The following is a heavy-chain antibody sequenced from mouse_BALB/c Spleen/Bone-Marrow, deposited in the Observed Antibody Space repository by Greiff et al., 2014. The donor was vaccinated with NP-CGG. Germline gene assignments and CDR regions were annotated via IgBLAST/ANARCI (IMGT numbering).Heavy chain of an antibody. V-gene: IGHV14-3*02. CDR3: ASYVYGYYFDY. CDR1: GFKIKDTY. CDR2: IDPANGNT. J-gene: IGHJ2*01. Sequence: VQLQQSGAELLKPGASVKLSCPASGFKIKDTYMHWVEQRPEQGLEWIGRIDPANGNTKYDPKFQGKATITADTSSNTAYLQLSSLTSEDTAVYYCASYVYGYYFDYWGQGTTLTVSS. D-gene: IGHD2-2*01.